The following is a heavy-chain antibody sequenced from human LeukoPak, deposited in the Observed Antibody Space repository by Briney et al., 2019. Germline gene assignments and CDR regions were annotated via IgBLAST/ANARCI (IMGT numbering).Heavy chain of an antibody. Sequence: GEVLKISCKGSGYSFTSYYITWVRQMPGKGLEWMGRIDPHDSYTNYSPAFQGHVTISADKSISTAYLQWSSLAASDTAIYYCARSNYGSGSYKDYWGQGTLVTVSS. D-gene: IGHD3-10*01. CDR2: IDPHDSYT. J-gene: IGHJ4*02. CDR3: ARSNYGSGSYKDY. CDR1: GYSFTSYY. V-gene: IGHV5-10-1*01.